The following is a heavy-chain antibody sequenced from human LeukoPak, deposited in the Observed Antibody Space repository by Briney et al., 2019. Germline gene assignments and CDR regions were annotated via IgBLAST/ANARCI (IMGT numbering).Heavy chain of an antibody. V-gene: IGHV4-34*01. D-gene: IGHD6-19*01. CDR3: ARGHSSGIAVAGSDY. Sequence: SETLCLTCAVYGGSFSGYYWSWLRQPPGKGLEWIGEINHSGSTNYNPSLKSRVTISVDTSKNQFSLKLSSVTAADTAVYYCARGHSSGIAVAGSDYWGQGTLVTVSS. CDR1: GGSFSGYY. J-gene: IGHJ4*02. CDR2: INHSGST.